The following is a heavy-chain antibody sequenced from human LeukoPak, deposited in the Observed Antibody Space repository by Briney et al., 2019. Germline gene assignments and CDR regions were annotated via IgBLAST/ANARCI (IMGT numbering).Heavy chain of an antibody. D-gene: IGHD2-2*02. J-gene: IGHJ6*02. CDR3: ARDVCSSTSCYTPPRYYYYGMDV. V-gene: IGHV1-18*01. CDR2: ISAYNGNT. CDR1: GYTFTSYG. Sequence: ASVKVSCKASGYTFTSYGISWVRQAPGQGLEWMGRISAYNGNTNYAQKLQGRVTMTTDTSTSTAYMELRSLRSDDTAVYYCARDVCSSTSCYTPPRYYYYGMDVWGQGTTVTVSS.